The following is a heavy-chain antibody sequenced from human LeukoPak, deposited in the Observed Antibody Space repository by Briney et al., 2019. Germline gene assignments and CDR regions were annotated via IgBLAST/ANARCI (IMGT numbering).Heavy chain of an antibody. J-gene: IGHJ5*02. CDR2: IYYSGST. Sequence: SETLSLTCTVSGGSISSSSYYWGWIRQPPGKGLEWIGSIYYSGSTYYNPSLKSRVTISVDTSKNQFSLKLSSVTAADTAVYYCARSQFYGSGSYQGRWFDPWGQGTLVTVSS. D-gene: IGHD3-10*01. CDR3: ARSQFYGSGSYQGRWFDP. V-gene: IGHV4-39*01. CDR1: GGSISSSSYY.